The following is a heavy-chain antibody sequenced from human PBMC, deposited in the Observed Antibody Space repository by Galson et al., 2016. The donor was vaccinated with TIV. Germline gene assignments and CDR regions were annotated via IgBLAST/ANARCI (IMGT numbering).Heavy chain of an antibody. CDR1: GFTFSSNP. CDR2: ISRDSRYT. CDR3: ARDSGASGAYYSSYWHFDL. V-gene: IGHV3-21*06. Sequence: SLRLSCAASGFTFSSNPMNWVRQAPGKGLEWVSYISRDSRYTYYADSVKGRFTVSRDNGDNALYLQMNSLRAEDTAVYYCARDSGASGAYYSSYWHFDLWGRGTLVTVSS. J-gene: IGHJ2*01. D-gene: IGHD3-10*01.